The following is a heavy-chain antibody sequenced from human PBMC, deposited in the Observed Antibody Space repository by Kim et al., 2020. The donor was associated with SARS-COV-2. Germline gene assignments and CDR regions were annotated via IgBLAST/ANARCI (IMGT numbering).Heavy chain of an antibody. V-gene: IGHV4-34*01. J-gene: IGHJ6*02. Sequence: SETLSLTCAVYGGSFSGYYWSWIRQPPGKGLEWIGEINHSGSTNYNPSLKSRVTISVDTSKNQFSLKLSSVTAADTAVYYCARAPLYYYGSGKNYYYYGMDVWGQGTTVTVSS. CDR2: INHSGST. CDR3: ARAPLYYYGSGKNYYYYGMDV. D-gene: IGHD3-10*01. CDR1: GGSFSGYY.